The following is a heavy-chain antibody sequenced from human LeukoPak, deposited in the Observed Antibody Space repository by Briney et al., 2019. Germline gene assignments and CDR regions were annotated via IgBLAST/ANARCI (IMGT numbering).Heavy chain of an antibody. CDR2: ITGGGMST. J-gene: IGHJ3*02. D-gene: IGHD3-3*01. Sequence: PGGSLRLSCAASGFTFSISAMAWVRQAPGKGLEWVSAITGGGMSTFYADSVKGRFTISRDNSKNTLYLQMNSLRAEDTAVYYCAKGGLRFLEWLSGEDAFDIWGQGTMVTVSS. V-gene: IGHV3-23*01. CDR1: GFTFSISA. CDR3: AKGGLRFLEWLSGEDAFDI.